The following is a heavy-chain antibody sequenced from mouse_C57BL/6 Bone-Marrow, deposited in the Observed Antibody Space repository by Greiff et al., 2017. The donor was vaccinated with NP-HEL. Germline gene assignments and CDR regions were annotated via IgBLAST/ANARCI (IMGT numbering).Heavy chain of an antibody. Sequence: EVQLQQSGPGLVKPSQSLSLTCSVTGYSITSGYYWNWIRQFPGNKLEWMGYISYDGSNNYNPSLKNRISITRDTSKNQFFLKLNSVTTEDTATYYCARASWLRRYFDVWGTGTTVTVSS. CDR1: GYSITSGYY. D-gene: IGHD2-2*01. V-gene: IGHV3-6*01. CDR2: ISYDGSN. J-gene: IGHJ1*03. CDR3: ARASWLRRYFDV.